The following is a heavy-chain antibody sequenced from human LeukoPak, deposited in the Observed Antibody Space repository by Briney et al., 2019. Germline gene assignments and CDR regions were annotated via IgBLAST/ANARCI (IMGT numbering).Heavy chain of an antibody. CDR3: ARGRQNYGDYPY. J-gene: IGHJ4*02. D-gene: IGHD4-17*01. Sequence: TGGSLRLSCAASGFTFSNFGVHWVRQAPGKGLEWVAIISYDGSRKYYADSVKGRFTISRDNSKNTLYLQMNSLRAEDTALYYCARGRQNYGDYPYWGQGTLVTVSS. CDR1: GFTFSNFG. CDR2: ISYDGSRK. V-gene: IGHV3-30-3*01.